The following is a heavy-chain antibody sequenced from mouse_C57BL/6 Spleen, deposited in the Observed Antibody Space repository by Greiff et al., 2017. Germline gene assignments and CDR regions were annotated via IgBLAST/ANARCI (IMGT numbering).Heavy chain of an antibody. Sequence: VQGVESGAELARPGASVKLSCKASGYTFTSYGISWVKQRTGQGLEWIGEIYPRSGNTYYNEKFKGKATLTADKSSSTAYMELRSLTSEDSAVXFCARDFYCNCGYWGQGTTLTVSS. D-gene: IGHD2-1*01. CDR3: ARDFYCNCGY. CDR2: IYPRSGNT. J-gene: IGHJ2*01. V-gene: IGHV1-81*01. CDR1: GYTFTSYG.